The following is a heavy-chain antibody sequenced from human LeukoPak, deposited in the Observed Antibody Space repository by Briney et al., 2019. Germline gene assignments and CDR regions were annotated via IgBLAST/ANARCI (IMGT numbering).Heavy chain of an antibody. V-gene: IGHV1-69*01. CDR2: IIPIFGTA. CDR1: GGTFSSYA. Sequence: SVKVSCKASGGTFSSYAISWVRQAPGQGLGWMGGIIPIFGTANYAQKFQGRVTITADESTSTAYMELSSLRSEDTAVYYCAREECSGGSCYFDYWGQGTLVTVSS. D-gene: IGHD2-15*01. CDR3: AREECSGGSCYFDY. J-gene: IGHJ4*02.